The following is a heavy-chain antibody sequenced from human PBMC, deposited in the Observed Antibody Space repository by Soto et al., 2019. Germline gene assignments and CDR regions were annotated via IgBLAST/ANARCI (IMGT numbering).Heavy chain of an antibody. Sequence: SQTLSLTCAISGDSVSSNSAAWSWIRQSTSRGLEWLGRTFYRSKWYNDYAVSVKGRITINPDTSKNQFSLQLNSVTPEDTAVYYCAKEGGKHYYYYAMDVWGQGTTVTVS. J-gene: IGHJ6*02. CDR2: TFYRSKWYN. CDR3: AKEGGKHYYYYAMDV. V-gene: IGHV6-1*01. D-gene: IGHD1-26*01. CDR1: GDSVSSNSAA.